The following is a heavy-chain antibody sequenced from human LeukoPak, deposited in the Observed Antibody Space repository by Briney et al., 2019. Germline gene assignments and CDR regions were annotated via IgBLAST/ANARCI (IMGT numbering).Heavy chain of an antibody. CDR2: IYYSGST. J-gene: IGHJ4*02. V-gene: IGHV4-39*07. Sequence: PSETLSLTCTVSGGSISTTYYYWGWIRQPPGKGLEWIGSIYYSGSTYFNPSLKSRVTISLDTSKNHFSLKLTSVTAADTAMYYCARLEVTYSVSPFDYWGQGTLVTVSS. D-gene: IGHD5-18*01. CDR1: GGSISTTYYY. CDR3: ARLEVTYSVSPFDY.